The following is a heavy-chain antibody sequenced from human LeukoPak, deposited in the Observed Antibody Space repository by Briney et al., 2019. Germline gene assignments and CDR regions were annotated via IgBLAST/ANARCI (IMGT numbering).Heavy chain of an antibody. CDR1: GFIFSNYW. CDR3: ARVYDVWSGYYRDY. J-gene: IGHJ4*02. V-gene: IGHV3-7*04. CDR2: IKQDGSER. Sequence: GGSLRLSCAASGFIFSNYWLSWVRQAPGKGLEWVANIKQDGSERYCVDSVKGRFIVSRDNAKNSLYLQMNSLRAEDTAVYYCARVYDVWSGYYRDYWGQGTLVTVSS. D-gene: IGHD3-3*01.